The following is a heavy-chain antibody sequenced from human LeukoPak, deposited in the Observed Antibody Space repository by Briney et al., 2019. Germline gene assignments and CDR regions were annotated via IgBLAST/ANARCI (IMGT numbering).Heavy chain of an antibody. V-gene: IGHV3-66*01. J-gene: IGHJ4*02. CDR2: VYSGDRT. CDR1: GFSVSNNY. CDR3: ARGYLIDY. D-gene: IGHD1-26*01. Sequence: GGSLRLSCAASGFSVSNNYMSWVRQAPGKGLEWVSVVYSGDRTYCADSVKGRFTISRDDSTNTLYLLMNSLRAEDTAVYYCARGYLIDYWGQGTLVTVSS.